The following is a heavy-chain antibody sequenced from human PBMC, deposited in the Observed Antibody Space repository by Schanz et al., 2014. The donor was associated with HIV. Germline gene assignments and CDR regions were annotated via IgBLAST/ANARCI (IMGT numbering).Heavy chain of an antibody. CDR3: ARERMATGGLDV. V-gene: IGHV1-46*01. D-gene: IGHD2-15*01. CDR1: GYTFTSYF. J-gene: IGHJ6*02. CDR2: INTSGGGT. Sequence: QVQLVQSGAAVKKPGASVKVSCKASGYTFTSYFIHWVRQAPGQGLEWLGVINTSGGGTSDALQGRVAFTRDTSTTTVYMDLRNLRFADSGVYYCARERMATGGLDVGGQGTTVTVSS.